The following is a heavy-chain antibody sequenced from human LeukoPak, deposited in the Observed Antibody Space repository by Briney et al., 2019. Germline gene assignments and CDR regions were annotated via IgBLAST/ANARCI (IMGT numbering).Heavy chain of an antibody. CDR3: ASLYSTRGGAYYYYGMDV. D-gene: IGHD2-21*01. V-gene: IGHV4-59*01. Sequence: SETLSLTCTVSGGTISSYYWSWIRQPPGKGLEWIGYIYYSGSTNYNPSLKSRVTISVDTSKNQFSLKLSSVTAADTAVYYCASLYSTRGGAYYYYGMDVWGQGTTVTVSS. CDR2: IYYSGST. CDR1: GGTISSYY. J-gene: IGHJ6*02.